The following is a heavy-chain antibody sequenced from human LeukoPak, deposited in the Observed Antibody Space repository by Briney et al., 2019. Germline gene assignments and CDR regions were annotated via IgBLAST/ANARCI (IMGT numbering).Heavy chain of an antibody. CDR1: GGSISNYY. D-gene: IGHD6-19*01. V-gene: IGHV4-59*08. CDR2: IYYSGNT. J-gene: IGHJ4*02. Sequence: PSETLSLTCTVSGGSISNYYWSWIRQPPGKGLEWIGYIYYSGNTNYNPSLKSRVTISVDTSKNQFSLKLSSVTAADTAVYYCARHMARAVAAPFDYWGQGTLVTVSS. CDR3: ARHMARAVAAPFDY.